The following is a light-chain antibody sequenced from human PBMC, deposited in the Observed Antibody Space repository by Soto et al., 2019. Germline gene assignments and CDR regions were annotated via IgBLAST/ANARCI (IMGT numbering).Light chain of an antibody. CDR2: ASS. CDR3: LHHNTYPLT. Sequence: DIQMTQSPSSLSAFVGDRVTITCRASQDIRNDLGWYQQKLGKAPKRLIYASSRLQSGVPSRFSCSQSCTEFTLTISSLQPEDFPTYYCLHHNTYPLTFGQGTRLEMK. V-gene: IGKV1-17*01. J-gene: IGKJ5*01. CDR1: QDIRND.